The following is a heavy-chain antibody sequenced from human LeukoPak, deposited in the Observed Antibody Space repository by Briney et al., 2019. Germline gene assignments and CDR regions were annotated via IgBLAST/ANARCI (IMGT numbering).Heavy chain of an antibody. J-gene: IGHJ3*02. D-gene: IGHD1-26*01. V-gene: IGHV5-51*01. CDR2: IYPGDSDT. CDR1: GYSFTSYW. CDR3: ARQWELLGDAFDI. Sequence: GESLKISCKGSGYSFTSYWIGWVRQMPGKGLEWMGIIYPGDSDTRYSPSFQGQVPISADKSISTAYLQWRSLKASDTAMYYCARQWELLGDAFDIWGQGTMVTVSS.